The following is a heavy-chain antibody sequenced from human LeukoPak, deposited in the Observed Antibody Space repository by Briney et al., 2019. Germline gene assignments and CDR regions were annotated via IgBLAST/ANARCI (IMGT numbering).Heavy chain of an antibody. D-gene: IGHD2-2*01. CDR2: ISSSSSYI. Sequence: GGSLRLSCAASGFTFSSYSMNWVRQAPGKGLEWVSSISSSSSYIYYADSVKGRFTISRDNAKNSLYLQMNSLRAEDTAVYYCARSVQYQLPTMGYWGQGTLVTVSS. CDR1: GFTFSSYS. CDR3: ARSVQYQLPTMGY. V-gene: IGHV3-21*01. J-gene: IGHJ4*02.